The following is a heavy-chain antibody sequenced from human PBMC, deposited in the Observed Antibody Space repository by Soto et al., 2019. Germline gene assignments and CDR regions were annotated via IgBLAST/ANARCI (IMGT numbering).Heavy chain of an antibody. V-gene: IGHV4-4*02. J-gene: IGHJ4*02. D-gene: IGHD6-19*01. CDR2: ISDIGST. CDR1: SGSISSNKW. CDR3: AREVLKPYSSGYYFDY. Sequence: ASETLSLTCAVSSGSISSNKWWSWVRQPPEKGLEWIAEISDIGSTNYNPSLKSRVTISVDRSKNQFSLKANSVTAADTAVYYCAREVLKPYSSGYYFDYWGQGTLVTVSS.